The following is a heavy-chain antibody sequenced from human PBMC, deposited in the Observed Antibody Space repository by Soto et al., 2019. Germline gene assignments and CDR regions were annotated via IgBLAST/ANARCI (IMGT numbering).Heavy chain of an antibody. CDR2: IFPGDSET. D-gene: IGHD5-18*01. CDR3: ARRDSYGSLDY. V-gene: IGHV5-51*01. CDR1: GYNFPNYW. J-gene: IGHJ4*02. Sequence: DVQLVQSGAEVKKPGESLKISCKAFGYNFPNYWIGWVRQMPGKGLEWMGRIFPGDSETRYSPSFQGQVTISADKSINTAYLQWNSLEASDTAMYFCARRDSYGSLDYWGQGILVTVSS.